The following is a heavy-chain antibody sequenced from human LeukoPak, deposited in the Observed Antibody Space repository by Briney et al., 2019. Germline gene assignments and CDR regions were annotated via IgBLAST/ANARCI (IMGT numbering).Heavy chain of an antibody. CDR1: GFTFSSYW. J-gene: IGHJ4*02. D-gene: IGHD2-2*01. V-gene: IGHV3-74*01. CDR2: INTDGSST. CDR3: AKDFTVVVPAAYYFDY. Sequence: GGSLRLSCAASGFTFSSYWMHWVRQAPGKGLVWVSRINTDGSSTTYADSVKGRFTISRDNAKNTLYLQMNSLRAEDTAVYYCAKDFTVVVPAAYYFDYWGQGTLVTVSS.